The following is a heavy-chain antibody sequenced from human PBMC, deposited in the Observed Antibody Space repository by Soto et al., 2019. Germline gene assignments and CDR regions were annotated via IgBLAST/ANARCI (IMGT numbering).Heavy chain of an antibody. D-gene: IGHD2-15*01. CDR2: IWYDGSNK. CDR3: ARDAYCSGGSCPKLYYYYGMDV. CDR1: GFTFSSYG. J-gene: IGHJ6*02. Sequence: GGSLRLSCAASGFTFSSYGMHWVRQAPGKGLEWVAVIWYDGSNKYYADSVKGRFTISRDSSKNTLYLQMNSLRAEDTAVYYCARDAYCSGGSCPKLYYYYGMDVWGQGTTVTVSS. V-gene: IGHV3-33*01.